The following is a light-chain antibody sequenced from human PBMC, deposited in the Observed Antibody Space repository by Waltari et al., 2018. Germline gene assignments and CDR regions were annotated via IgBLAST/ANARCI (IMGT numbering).Light chain of an antibody. CDR3: SSYTTSSTLV. CDR2: DVT. J-gene: IGLJ3*02. CDR1: SRDVGSYNY. Sequence: QSALTQPASVSGSPGQSITISCSGTSRDVGSYNYVPWYQQHPGKAPKLMIYDVTKRPSGVSNRFSGSKSGNTASLTISGLQAEDEADYYCSSYTTSSTLVFGGGTKLTVL. V-gene: IGLV2-14*01.